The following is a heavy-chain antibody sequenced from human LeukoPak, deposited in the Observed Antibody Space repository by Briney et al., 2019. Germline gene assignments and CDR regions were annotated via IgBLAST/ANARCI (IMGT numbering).Heavy chain of an antibody. Sequence: SETPSLTCTVSGGSISSGYNYWSWIRQPAGKGLEWIGRIYTSGTTNYNPSLKSRVTISQDTSNNQFSLKLRSVTAADTAVYYCAKSGCSSSSCPGFLWGQGTLVTVSS. D-gene: IGHD2-2*01. CDR2: IYTSGTT. J-gene: IGHJ4*02. CDR1: GGSISSGYNY. V-gene: IGHV4-61*02. CDR3: AKSGCSSSSCPGFL.